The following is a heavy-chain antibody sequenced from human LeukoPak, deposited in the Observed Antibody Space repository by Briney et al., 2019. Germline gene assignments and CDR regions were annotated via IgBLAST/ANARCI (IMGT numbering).Heavy chain of an antibody. CDR2: INPSGGST. J-gene: IGHJ4*02. CDR1: GYTFTSYY. V-gene: IGHV1-46*01. D-gene: IGHD3-22*01. Sequence: ASVKVSCKASGYTFTSYYMHWVRQAPGQGLEWMGTINPSGGSTSYAQKFQGRVTITRDMSTSTAYMELSSLRSEDTAVYYCAAVHSNYYDSSGYHYPLDYWGQGTLVTVSS. CDR3: AAVHSNYYDSSGYHYPLDY.